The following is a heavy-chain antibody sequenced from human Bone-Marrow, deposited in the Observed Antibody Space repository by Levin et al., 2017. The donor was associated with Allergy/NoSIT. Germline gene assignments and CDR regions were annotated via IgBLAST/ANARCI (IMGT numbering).Heavy chain of an antibody. CDR3: AKVDRRYSYASHFDY. V-gene: IGHV3-30*18. J-gene: IGHJ4*02. CDR1: GFTFSSYG. CDR2: ISYDGSNK. Sequence: GGSLRLSCAASGFTFSSYGMHWVRQAPGKGLEWVAVISYDGSNKYYADSVKGRFTISRDNSKNTLYLQMNSLRAEDTAVYYCAKVDRRYSYASHFDYWGQGTLVTVSS. D-gene: IGHD5-18*01.